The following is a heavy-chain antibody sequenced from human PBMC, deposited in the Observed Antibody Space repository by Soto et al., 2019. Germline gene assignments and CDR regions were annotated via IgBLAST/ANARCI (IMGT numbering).Heavy chain of an antibody. J-gene: IGHJ6*02. CDR1: GFTFSSYE. V-gene: IGHV3-48*03. D-gene: IGHD3-3*01. CDR3: ARARPTYYDFWSGHYYYYGMDV. Sequence: LRVSCAASGFTFSSYEMNWVRQAPGKGLEWVSYISSSGSTIYYADSVKGRFTTSRDNAKNSLYLQMNSLRAEDTAVYYCARARPTYYDFWSGHYYYYGMDVWGQGTTVTVSS. CDR2: ISSSGSTI.